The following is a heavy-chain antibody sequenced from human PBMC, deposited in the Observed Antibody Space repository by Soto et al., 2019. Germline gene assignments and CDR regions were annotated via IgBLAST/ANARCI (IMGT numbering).Heavy chain of an antibody. CDR3: ARGGKIVVGPWGRLGTYYYMAG. Sequence: SETLSLTCAVYGGSFSGYYWSWIRQPPGKGLEWIGEINHSGSTNYNPSLKSRVTISVDTSKNQFSLKLSSVTAADTAVYYCARGGKIVVGPWGRLGTYYYMAGSGKGTTVTVS. CDR1: GGSFSGYY. D-gene: IGHD2-2*01. CDR2: INHSGST. J-gene: IGHJ6*03. V-gene: IGHV4-34*01.